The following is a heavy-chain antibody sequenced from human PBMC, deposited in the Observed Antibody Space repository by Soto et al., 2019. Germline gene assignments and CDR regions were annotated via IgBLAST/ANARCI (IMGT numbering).Heavy chain of an antibody. CDR1: GYTFTGYY. D-gene: IGHD5-18*01. CDR2: INPNSGGT. V-gene: IGHV1-2*04. CDR3: ARGGNSYGYVFYGMDV. Sequence: QVQLVQYGAEVKKPGASVKVSCKASGYTFTGYYMHWVRQAPGQGLEWMGWINPNSGGTNYAQKFQGWVTMPWDTSISTAYMELSRLRSDDTAVYYCARGGNSYGYVFYGMDVWGQGTTVTVSS. J-gene: IGHJ6*02.